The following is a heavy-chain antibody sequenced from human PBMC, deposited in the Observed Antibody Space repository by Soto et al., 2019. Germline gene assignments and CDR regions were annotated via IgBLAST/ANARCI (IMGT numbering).Heavy chain of an antibody. Sequence: EVQLLESGGGFVQPAGALRLSCAASGFTFSSYAMSWVRQAPGKGLEWVSAISGSGGSTDYADSVKGRFSISRDNSKNTLYLQMNSLRAEDTAVYYCAKVVWFGEHDYCGQGTQVTVSS. CDR2: ISGSGGST. V-gene: IGHV3-23*01. J-gene: IGHJ4*02. D-gene: IGHD3-10*01. CDR3: AKVVWFGEHDY. CDR1: GFTFSSYA.